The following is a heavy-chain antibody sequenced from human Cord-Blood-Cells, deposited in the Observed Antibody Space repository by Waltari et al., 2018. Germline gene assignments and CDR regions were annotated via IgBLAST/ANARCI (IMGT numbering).Heavy chain of an antibody. CDR1: GYTLTALS. V-gene: IGHV1-24*01. D-gene: IGHD2-21*01. J-gene: IGHJ3*02. Sequence: QVQLVQSGAEVKKPGASVKVSCKVSGYTLTALSIHCVRQAPGKGLEWMGGFDPEDGETIYAQKFQGRVTMTEDTSTDTAYMELSSLRSEDTAVYYCATVIALLGPRGRDAFDIWGQGTMVTVSS. CDR2: FDPEDGET. CDR3: ATVIALLGPRGRDAFDI.